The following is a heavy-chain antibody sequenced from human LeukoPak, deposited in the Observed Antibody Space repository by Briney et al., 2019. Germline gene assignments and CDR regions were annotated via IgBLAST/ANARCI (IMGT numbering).Heavy chain of an antibody. D-gene: IGHD2-2*01. CDR2: SGST. CDR3: ARDQVVVVPAARPSGAFDI. CDR1: GYSISSGYY. V-gene: IGHV4-38-2*02. J-gene: IGHJ3*02. Sequence: SETLSLTCTVSGYSISSGYYWGWIRQPPGKGLEWIGSGSTYYNPSLKSRVTISVDTSKNQFSLKLSSVTAADTAVYYCARDQVVVVPAARPSGAFDIWGQGTMVTVSS.